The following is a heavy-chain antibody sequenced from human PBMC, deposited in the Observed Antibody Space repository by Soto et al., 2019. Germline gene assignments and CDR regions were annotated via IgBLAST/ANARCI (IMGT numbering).Heavy chain of an antibody. D-gene: IGHD5-12*01. Sequence: GGSLRLSCAASGFTFSSYGMHWVRQAPGKGLEWVAVIWYDGSNKYYADSVKGRFTISIDNSKNTLYLQMNSLRAEDTAGYYCARDRSGYDWGDFDYWGQGTLVTVSS. CDR1: GFTFSSYG. CDR2: IWYDGSNK. J-gene: IGHJ4*02. CDR3: ARDRSGYDWGDFDY. V-gene: IGHV3-33*01.